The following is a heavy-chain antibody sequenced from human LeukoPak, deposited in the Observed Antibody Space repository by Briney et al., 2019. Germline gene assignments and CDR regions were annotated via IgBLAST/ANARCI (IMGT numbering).Heavy chain of an antibody. Sequence: SETLSLTCAVYGGSFSGYYWSWIRQPPGKGLEWIGEINHSGSTNYNPSLKSRVTISVDTSKNQFSLKLSSVTAADTAVYYCARGNRGSDFGYWGQRTLVTVSS. CDR3: ARGNRGSDFGY. CDR1: GGSFSGYY. CDR2: INHSGST. J-gene: IGHJ4*02. D-gene: IGHD7-27*01. V-gene: IGHV4-34*01.